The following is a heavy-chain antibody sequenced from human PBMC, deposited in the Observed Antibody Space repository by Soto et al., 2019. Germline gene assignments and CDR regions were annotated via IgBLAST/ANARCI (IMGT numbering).Heavy chain of an antibody. CDR1: GFTFSSYG. Sequence: PVGSLRLSFAASGFTFSSYGMHWVRQAPGKGLEWVSLITDNGGSTYYADSVKGRFTISRDNTKNTLFLQMNSLRAEDTAVYYCAKERATTTALDYWGQGALVTVSS. J-gene: IGHJ4*02. CDR3: AKERATTTALDY. D-gene: IGHD4-17*01. V-gene: IGHV3-23*01. CDR2: ITDNGGST.